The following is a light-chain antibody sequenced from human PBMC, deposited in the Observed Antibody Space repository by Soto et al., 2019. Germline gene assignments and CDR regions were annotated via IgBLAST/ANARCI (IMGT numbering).Light chain of an antibody. Sequence: DIQMTQSPSTLSGSVGDRVTITCRASQTISSWLAWYQQKPGKAPKLLTYKASTLKSGAPSRFIGSGSGTELTLTISSLQPDDFAADYRQHYNSYSYAFGQGTKV. CDR2: KAS. CDR1: QTISSW. V-gene: IGKV1-5*03. J-gene: IGKJ1*01. CDR3: QHYNSYSYA.